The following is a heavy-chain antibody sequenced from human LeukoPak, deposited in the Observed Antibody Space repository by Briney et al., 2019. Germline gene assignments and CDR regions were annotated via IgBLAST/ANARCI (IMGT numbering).Heavy chain of an antibody. Sequence: GRSLRLSCAASGFTFSHYAMSWVRQAPGKGLEWVSIITFDGGNTYYSSVKGRFTISRDNSKNTLYLQMSGLGAEDTAVYYCTRTHINGWCFDSWGQGTLVTVFS. CDR2: ITFDGGNT. D-gene: IGHD6-19*01. CDR3: TRTHINGWCFDS. CDR1: GFTFSHYA. J-gene: IGHJ4*02. V-gene: IGHV3-23*01.